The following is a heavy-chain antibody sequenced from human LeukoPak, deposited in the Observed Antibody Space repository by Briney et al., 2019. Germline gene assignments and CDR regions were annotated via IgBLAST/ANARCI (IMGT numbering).Heavy chain of an antibody. CDR2: INTNTGHP. V-gene: IGHV7-4-1*02. CDR3: AIKRAYSSGWYYFNY. Sequence: ASVKVSCKASGYTFTSYGISWVRRAPGQGLEWMGWINTNTGHPTYAQGFTGRFVFSLDTSVSTAYLQISSLKAEDTAVYYCAIKRAYSSGWYYFNYWGQGTLVTVSS. J-gene: IGHJ4*02. CDR1: GYTFTSYG. D-gene: IGHD6-19*01.